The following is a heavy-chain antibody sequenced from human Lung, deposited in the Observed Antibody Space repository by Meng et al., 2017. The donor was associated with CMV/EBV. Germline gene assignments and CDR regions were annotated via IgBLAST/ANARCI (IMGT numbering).Heavy chain of an antibody. D-gene: IGHD1-1*01. V-gene: IGHV4-34*01. J-gene: IGHJ4*02. CDR3: ARGRSNWNDYPFAD. Sequence: SETLSLTCAVYGGSFSGYYWSWIRQPPGKGLEWIGEINHSGSTNYNPSLESRVTISGDTSKNHFSLMLSSMTAADTAVYYCARGRSNWNDYPFADWGQGTLVTVSS. CDR2: INHSGST. CDR1: GGSFSGYY.